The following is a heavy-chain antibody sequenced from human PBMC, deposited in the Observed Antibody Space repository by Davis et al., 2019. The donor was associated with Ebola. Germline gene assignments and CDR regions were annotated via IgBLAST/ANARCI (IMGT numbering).Heavy chain of an antibody. CDR3: AKDWRYDSRLRKSYYYGMDV. V-gene: IGHV3-30*02. CDR2: IRSDGINR. J-gene: IGHJ6*02. D-gene: IGHD3-22*01. CDR1: GYRFSSYS. Sequence: GGSLRLSCASSGYRFSSYSMHWVRQAPGKGLEWVAFIRSDGINRYYADSVKGRFTISRDNSKNTVDLQMNSLRREDTAVYYCAKDWRYDSRLRKSYYYGMDVWGQGTTVTVSS.